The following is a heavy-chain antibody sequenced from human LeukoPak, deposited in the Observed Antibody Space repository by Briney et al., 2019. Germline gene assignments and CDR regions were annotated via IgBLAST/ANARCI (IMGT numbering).Heavy chain of an antibody. CDR1: GFTFDDYG. J-gene: IGHJ4*02. CDR2: INWNGGST. Sequence: GGSLRLSCAASGFTFDDYGMSWVRQAPGRGLEWVSGINWNGGSTGYADSVKGRFTISRDNAKNSLYLQMNSLRAEDTALYYCARVRLPSYYFDYWGQGTLVTVSS. V-gene: IGHV3-20*04. CDR3: ARVRLPSYYFDY. D-gene: IGHD5/OR15-5a*01.